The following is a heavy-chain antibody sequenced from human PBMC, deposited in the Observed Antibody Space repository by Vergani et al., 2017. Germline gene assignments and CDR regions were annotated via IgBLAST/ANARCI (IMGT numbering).Heavy chain of an antibody. J-gene: IGHJ6*02. CDR2: IFSSASTI. CDR3: ARCGPYYDFWSGYYTGNYYYYGMDV. V-gene: IGHV3-48*03. D-gene: IGHD3-3*01. Sequence: TASGFTFSNYEMNWVRQAPGKGLEWVSYIFSSASTIYYADSVKGRFTISRDNAKNSLSLQMTSLRAEDTAVYYCARCGPYYDFWSGYYTGNYYYYGMDVWGQGTTVTVSS. CDR1: GFTFSNYE.